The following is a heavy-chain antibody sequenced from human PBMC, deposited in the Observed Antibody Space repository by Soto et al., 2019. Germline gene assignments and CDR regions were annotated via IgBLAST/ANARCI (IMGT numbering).Heavy chain of an antibody. CDR1: RFTFSTYA. J-gene: IGHJ4*02. CDR3: AKCDTSCYAPFDS. CDR2: IIGSGGGT. D-gene: IGHD2-2*01. V-gene: IGHV3-23*01. Sequence: GGSLRLSCAASRFTFSTYATSWVRQAPGKGLEWVSAIIGSGGGTFYADSVKGRFTISRDNSKNTLYLQMNSLRAEDTAVYYCAKCDTSCYAPFDSWGQGTLVTVSS.